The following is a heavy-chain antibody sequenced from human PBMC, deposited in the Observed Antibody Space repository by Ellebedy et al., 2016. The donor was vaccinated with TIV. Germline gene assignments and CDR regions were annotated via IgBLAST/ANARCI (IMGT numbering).Heavy chain of an antibody. V-gene: IGHV4-59*01. D-gene: IGHD3-16*01. J-gene: IGHJ3*01. CDR2: LYYTGST. CDR1: GGSLSDNY. CDR3: VSSASMDAFDL. Sequence: SETLSLTCAVSGGSLSDNYWTWIRQPPEKGLEWIGYLYYTGSTNYNPSLKSRVTISVNTPRNQFSLKLSSVTAADTAVYYCVSSASMDAFDLWGQGTKVTVSS.